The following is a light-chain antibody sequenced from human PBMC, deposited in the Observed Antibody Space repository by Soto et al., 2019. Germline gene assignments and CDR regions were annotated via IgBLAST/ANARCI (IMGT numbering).Light chain of an antibody. CDR3: QQYNTWVRGT. V-gene: IGKV3-15*01. CDR2: GAS. J-gene: IGKJ2*01. CDR1: QSVDSD. Sequence: EVVVTQSPATLSVSPGERVTLSCRASQSVDSDVAWFQHKPGQAPRLLIYGASTRAAGIPGRFSGSGYETDFPFTITSLEPEDSATYFCQQYNTWVRGTFGPGTKLEIK.